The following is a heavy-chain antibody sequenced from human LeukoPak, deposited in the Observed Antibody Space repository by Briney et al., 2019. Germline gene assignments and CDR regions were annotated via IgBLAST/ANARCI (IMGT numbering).Heavy chain of an antibody. Sequence: GASVKVSCKASGGTFSSYAISWVRQAPGQGLEWMGGIIPIFGTANYAQKFQGRVTITADESTSTAYMEQSSLRSEDTAVYYCASGIAAAGIFDYWGQGTLVTVSS. V-gene: IGHV1-69*13. J-gene: IGHJ4*02. D-gene: IGHD6-13*01. CDR3: ASGIAAAGIFDY. CDR2: IIPIFGTA. CDR1: GGTFSSYA.